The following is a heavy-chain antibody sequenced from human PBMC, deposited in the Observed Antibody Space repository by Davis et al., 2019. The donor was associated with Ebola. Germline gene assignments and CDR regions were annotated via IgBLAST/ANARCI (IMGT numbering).Heavy chain of an antibody. J-gene: IGHJ4*02. CDR1: GFTFSSYA. V-gene: IGHV3-23*01. D-gene: IGHD1-26*01. Sequence: GESLKISCAASGFTFSSYAMSWVRQAPGKGLEWVSAIIGSGGITYYADSVKGRFTISSDNSKNTLYLQMNSLRAEDTAVYYCAMSQWELLLEYYFDYWGQGTLVTVSS. CDR2: IIGSGGIT. CDR3: AMSQWELLLEYYFDY.